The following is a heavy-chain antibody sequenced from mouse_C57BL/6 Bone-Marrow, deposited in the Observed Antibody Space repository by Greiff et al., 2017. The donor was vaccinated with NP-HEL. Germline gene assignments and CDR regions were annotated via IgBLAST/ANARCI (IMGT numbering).Heavy chain of an antibody. V-gene: IGHV10-1*01. CDR3: VSSPYGSSFYWYFDV. Sequence: EVQLVESGGGLVQPKGSLKLSCAASGFSFNTYAMNWVRQAPGKGLEWVARIRSKSNNYATYYADSVKDRFTISRDDSESMLYLQMNNLKTEDTAMYYCVSSPYGSSFYWYFDVWGTGTTVTVSS. CDR2: IRSKSNNYAT. D-gene: IGHD1-1*01. CDR1: GFSFNTYA. J-gene: IGHJ1*03.